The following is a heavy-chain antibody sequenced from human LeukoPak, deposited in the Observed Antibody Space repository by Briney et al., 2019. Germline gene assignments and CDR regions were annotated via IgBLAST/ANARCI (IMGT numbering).Heavy chain of an antibody. Sequence: ASVKVSCKASGGTFSSYAISWVRQAPGQGLEWMGRINPNSGGTNYAQKFQGRVTMTRDTSISTAYMELSSLRSDDTAVYYCARWRQQPDYNYYYYMDVWGKGTTVTVSS. J-gene: IGHJ6*03. CDR3: ARWRQQPDYNYYYYMDV. V-gene: IGHV1-2*06. D-gene: IGHD6-13*01. CDR2: INPNSGGT. CDR1: GGTFSSYA.